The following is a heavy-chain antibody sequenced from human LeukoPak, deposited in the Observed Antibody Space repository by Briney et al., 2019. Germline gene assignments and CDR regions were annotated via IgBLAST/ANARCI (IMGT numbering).Heavy chain of an antibody. CDR2: IYHSGST. D-gene: IGHD6-6*01. CDR3: ATLGYSSSSEVD. V-gene: IGHV4-38-2*01. J-gene: IGHJ4*02. CDR1: GYSIRSGYY. Sequence: PSETLSLXCDVSGYSIRSGYYWGWIRQPPGKGLEWIGSIYHSGSTYYNPSLKSRVTVSVDTSKNQISLKVNSVTAADTAVYYCATLGYSSSSEVDWGQGTLVTVSS.